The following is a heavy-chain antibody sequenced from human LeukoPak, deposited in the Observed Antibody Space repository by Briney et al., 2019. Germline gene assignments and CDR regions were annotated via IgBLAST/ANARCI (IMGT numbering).Heavy chain of an antibody. Sequence: GGSLRLSCAASGFTFSNYVMTWVRQAPGKGLRWVSTIGPGGRATYYTESVKGRFSISRDNSNNTLYLQMNSLRAEDTAVYYCARKQQPDYWGQGTLVTVSS. CDR1: GFTFSNYV. CDR3: ARKQQPDY. CDR2: IGPGGRAT. D-gene: IGHD6-13*01. V-gene: IGHV3-23*01. J-gene: IGHJ4*02.